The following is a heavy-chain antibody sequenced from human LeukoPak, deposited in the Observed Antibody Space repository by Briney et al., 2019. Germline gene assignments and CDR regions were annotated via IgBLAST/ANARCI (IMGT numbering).Heavy chain of an antibody. Sequence: ASVKVSCKASGYTFTGQFLHWVRQAPAQGLEWMGWINLYSGGTIYSQNFQGRVTMTRDTSLSAAYLELSGLRADDPAMDYLAREILAGTPNFDYWGQGTLGTVSS. CDR3: AREILAGTPNFDY. D-gene: IGHD6-19*01. V-gene: IGHV1-2*02. CDR1: GYTFTGQF. J-gene: IGHJ4*02. CDR2: INLYSGGT.